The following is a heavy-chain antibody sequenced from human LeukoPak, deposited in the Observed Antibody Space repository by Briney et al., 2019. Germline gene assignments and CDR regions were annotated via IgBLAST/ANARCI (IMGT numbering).Heavy chain of an antibody. CDR3: ARDDSYGYKHFDY. V-gene: IGHV3-74*01. Sequence: GGSLRLSCAASGFTFSSYWMHWVRQGPGKGLVWVSRINSDGSSTSYADSVKGRFTISRDNAKNTLYLQMNSLRAEDTAVYYCARDDSYGYKHFDYWGQGTLVTVSS. D-gene: IGHD5-18*01. CDR2: INSDGSST. CDR1: GFTFSSYW. J-gene: IGHJ4*02.